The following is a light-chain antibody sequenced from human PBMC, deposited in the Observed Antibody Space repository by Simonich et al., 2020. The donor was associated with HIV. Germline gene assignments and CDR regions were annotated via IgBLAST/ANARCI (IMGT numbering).Light chain of an antibody. V-gene: IGLV2-23*01. Sequence: QSALTQPASVSGSPGQSITISCTGTSSDVGSYNLVSWYQQHPGKAPKLLIYEGRERPSGVSNRFSGSRSGNTASLTISGLQADDEADYYCCSYAGSSTLVFGGGTKLTVL. CDR2: EGR. J-gene: IGLJ2*01. CDR3: CSYAGSSTLV. CDR1: SSDVGSYNL.